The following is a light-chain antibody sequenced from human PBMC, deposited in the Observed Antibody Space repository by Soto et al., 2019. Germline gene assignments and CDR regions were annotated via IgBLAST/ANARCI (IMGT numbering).Light chain of an antibody. Sequence: QFVLTQPASVSGSPGQSITISCTGTSSDVGGYNYVSWYQQLPGKAPRLMIYEVSNRPSGVSNRFSGSKSGNTASLTISGLQAEDEADYYCSSYRSSSTLYVFGTGTKVTVL. J-gene: IGLJ1*01. CDR1: SSDVGGYNY. V-gene: IGLV2-14*01. CDR3: SSYRSSSTLYV. CDR2: EVS.